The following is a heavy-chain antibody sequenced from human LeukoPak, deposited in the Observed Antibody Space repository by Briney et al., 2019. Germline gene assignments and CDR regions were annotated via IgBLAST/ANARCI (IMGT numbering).Heavy chain of an antibody. CDR3: ARVSGYRGPEYFDY. J-gene: IGHJ4*02. Sequence: PGGSLRLSCAASGFTFSSYAMHWVRQAPGKGLEWVAVISYDGSNKYYADSVKGRFTISRDNSKNTLYLQMNSLRAEDTAVYYCARVSGYRGPEYFDYWGQGTLVTVSS. CDR1: GFTFSSYA. D-gene: IGHD5-12*01. CDR2: ISYDGSNK. V-gene: IGHV3-30-3*01.